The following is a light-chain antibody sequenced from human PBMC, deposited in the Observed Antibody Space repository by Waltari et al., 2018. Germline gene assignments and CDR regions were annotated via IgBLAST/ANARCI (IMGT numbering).Light chain of an antibody. CDR2: VNSDGSH. J-gene: IGLJ3*02. Sequence: QLVVTQSPSASASLGASVKLTCTLSSGHSSNVIARLQKHPERGARYLMKVNSDGSHSKGDEIPDRFSGSSSGAGRYLTISNPQSGDEAEYYCQTGGHGTWVFGGGTKLTVL. V-gene: IGLV4-69*01. CDR1: SGHSSNV. CDR3: QTGGHGTWV.